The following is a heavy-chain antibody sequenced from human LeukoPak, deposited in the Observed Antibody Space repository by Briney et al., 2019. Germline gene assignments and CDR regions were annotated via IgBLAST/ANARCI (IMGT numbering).Heavy chain of an antibody. J-gene: IGHJ4*02. D-gene: IGHD3-22*01. CDR1: GGSISSGGYS. CDR2: IYYSGST. CDR3: ARGDYSSGYFDY. Sequence: SETLSLTCAVSGGSISSGGYSWSWIRQPPGKGLEWIGYIYYSGSTYYNPSLKSRVTISVDTSKNQFSLKLSSVTAADTAVYYCARGDYSSGYFDYWGQGTLVTVSS. V-gene: IGHV4-30-4*07.